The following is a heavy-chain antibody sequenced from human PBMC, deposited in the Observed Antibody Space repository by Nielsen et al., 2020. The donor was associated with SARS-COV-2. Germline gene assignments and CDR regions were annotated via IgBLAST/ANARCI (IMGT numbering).Heavy chain of an antibody. V-gene: IGHV3-15*01. CDR1: GFTFSSYS. D-gene: IGHD3-22*01. CDR2: IKSKTDGGTT. CDR3: TSRPKHGPEVINYYGMDV. Sequence: GESLKISCAASGFTFSSYSMNWVRQAPGKGLEWVGRIKSKTDGGTTDYAAPVKGRFTISRDDSKNTLYLQMNSLKTEDTAVYYCTSRPKHGPEVINYYGMDVWGQGTTVTVSS. J-gene: IGHJ6*02.